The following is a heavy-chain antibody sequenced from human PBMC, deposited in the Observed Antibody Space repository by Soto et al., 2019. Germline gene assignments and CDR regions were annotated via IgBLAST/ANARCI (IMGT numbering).Heavy chain of an antibody. CDR2: IKPDGSDK. V-gene: IGHV3-7*04. Sequence: EAQLVQSGGGLVQPGGSLTLSCAASGFTFRNYWMTWVRQAPGKGLEWVATIKPDGSDKYYVDSVKGRFTISRDKAKNSLDLQRNSLRAEDTAVYYCARGHYGMDTWGQGATIIVSS. CDR1: GFTFRNYW. J-gene: IGHJ6*02. CDR3: ARGHYGMDT.